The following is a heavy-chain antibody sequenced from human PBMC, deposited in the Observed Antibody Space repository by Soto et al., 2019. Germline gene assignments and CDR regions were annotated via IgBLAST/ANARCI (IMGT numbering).Heavy chain of an antibody. D-gene: IGHD6-19*01. V-gene: IGHV3-33*01. CDR1: GFTFSSYG. CDR3: ARDFAAVAGAPLSYYFDY. Sequence: AGGSLRLSCAASGFTFSSYGMHWVRQAPGKGLEWVAVIWYDGSNKYYADSVKGRFTISRDNSKNTLYLQMNSLRAEDTAVYYCARDFAAVAGAPLSYYFDYWGQGTLVTVSS. CDR2: IWYDGSNK. J-gene: IGHJ4*02.